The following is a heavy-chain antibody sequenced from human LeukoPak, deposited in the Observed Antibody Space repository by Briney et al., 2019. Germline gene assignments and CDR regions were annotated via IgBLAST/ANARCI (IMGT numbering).Heavy chain of an antibody. Sequence: ASVTVSCKASGGTFSSYAINWVRQAPGQGLEWMGGITPVFGTRNSAQKFQGRVTITADESTSTAFMELSRLRSEDTAVYYCARDHWDGSYSRGDYWGQGTLVIVSS. CDR1: GGTFSSYA. CDR3: ARDHWDGSYSRGDY. D-gene: IGHD1-26*01. CDR2: ITPVFGTR. V-gene: IGHV1-69*13. J-gene: IGHJ4*02.